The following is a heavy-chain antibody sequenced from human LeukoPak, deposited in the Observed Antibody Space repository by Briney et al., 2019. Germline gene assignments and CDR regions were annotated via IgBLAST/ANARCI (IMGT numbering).Heavy chain of an antibody. D-gene: IGHD6-6*01. Sequence: PGGSLRLSCAASGFTFRSYEMSWVRQAPGKGLEWVSYISSSGSTIYYADSVKGRFTISRDNAKNSLHLQMNRLRAEDTAVYYCARDGRIAGRDDGFDIWGQGTMVTVSS. CDR3: ARDGRIAGRDDGFDI. V-gene: IGHV3-48*03. J-gene: IGHJ3*02. CDR2: ISSSGSTI. CDR1: GFTFRSYE.